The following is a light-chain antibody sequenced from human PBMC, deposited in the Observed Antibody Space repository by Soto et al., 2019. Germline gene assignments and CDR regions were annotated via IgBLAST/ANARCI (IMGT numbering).Light chain of an antibody. J-gene: IGLJ2*01. CDR1: SSNIGNNY. CDR2: ENN. Sequence: QSVLMQPPSVSAAPGQKVTISCSGSSSNIGNNYVSWYQQLPGTAPKLLIYENNKRPSGIPDRFSGSKSGTSATLGITGLQTGDEADYYCGTWDSSLSADVVFGGGTKVTVL. CDR3: GTWDSSLSADVV. V-gene: IGLV1-51*02.